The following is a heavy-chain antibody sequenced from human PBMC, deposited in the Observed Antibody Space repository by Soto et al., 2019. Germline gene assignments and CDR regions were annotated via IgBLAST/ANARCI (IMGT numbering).Heavy chain of an antibody. V-gene: IGHV3-15*01. CDR3: TTDKYSSSVRALPGNDYYYYYMDV. D-gene: IGHD6-6*01. CDR2: IKSKTDGGTT. J-gene: IGHJ6*03. CDR1: GFTFSNAW. Sequence: GGSLRLSCAASGFTFSNAWMSWVRQAPGKGLEWVGRIKSKTDGGTTDYAAPVKGRLTISRDDSKNTLYLQMNSLKTEDTAVYYCTTDKYSSSVRALPGNDYYYYYMDVWGKGTTVTVSS.